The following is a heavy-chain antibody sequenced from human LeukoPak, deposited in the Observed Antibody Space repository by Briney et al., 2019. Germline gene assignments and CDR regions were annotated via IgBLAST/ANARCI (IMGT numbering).Heavy chain of an antibody. J-gene: IGHJ4*02. Sequence: ASVKVSCKASGYTFTSSYMYWVRQAPGQGLECMGIINPSGGSTSYAQNFHGRLTMTRDTSTSTFYMELSSLRSEDTAMYYCARGRDYGSHFDFWGQGTLVTVSS. V-gene: IGHV1-46*01. CDR2: INPSGGST. CDR3: ARGRDYGSHFDF. D-gene: IGHD3-10*01. CDR1: GYTFTSSY.